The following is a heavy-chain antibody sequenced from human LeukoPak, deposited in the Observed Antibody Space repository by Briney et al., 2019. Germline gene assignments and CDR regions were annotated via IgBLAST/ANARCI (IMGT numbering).Heavy chain of an antibody. V-gene: IGHV4-4*07. J-gene: IGHJ3*02. D-gene: IGHD4-23*01. CDR1: GDSISYFY. CDR2: INSSGST. CDR3: ATLTGGDDAFDI. Sequence: SETLSLTCSVSGDSISYFYWSWIRQAAGKGLEWIGRINSSGSTEYNASLKSRVTMSVDTSKNQLSLRVISVTAADTAVYYCATLTGGDDAFDIWGQGTMVTVSS.